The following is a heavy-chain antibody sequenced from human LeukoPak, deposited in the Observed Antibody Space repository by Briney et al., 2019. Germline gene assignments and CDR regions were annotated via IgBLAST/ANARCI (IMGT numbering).Heavy chain of an antibody. J-gene: IGHJ4*02. D-gene: IGHD2-2*03. V-gene: IGHV4-4*09. CDR1: GGSISSYY. CDR2: IYTSGST. CDR3: ARVGYCSSTSCYREFDY. Sequence: PSETLSLTCTVSGGSISSYYWSWIRQPPGKGLEWIGYIYTSGSTNYNPSLKSRVTISVDTSKNQFSLKLSSVTAADTVVYYCARVGYCSSTSCYREFDYWGQGTLVTVSS.